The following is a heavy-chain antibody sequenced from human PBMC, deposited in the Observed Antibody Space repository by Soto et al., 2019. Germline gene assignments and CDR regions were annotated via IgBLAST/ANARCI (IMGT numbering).Heavy chain of an antibody. Sequence: EVQLVESGGGLVQPGGSLRLSCAVSGFTFSNYWMTWVRQAPGKGLEWVANIKEDGSEKHYVDSVKGRFTISRDNAENSLYLQMNSLRAEDTAVYYCARSGSEVGVWGQGTTVTVSS. V-gene: IGHV3-7*01. CDR3: ARSGSEVGV. D-gene: IGHD5-12*01. CDR2: IKEDGSEK. CDR1: GFTFSNYW. J-gene: IGHJ6*02.